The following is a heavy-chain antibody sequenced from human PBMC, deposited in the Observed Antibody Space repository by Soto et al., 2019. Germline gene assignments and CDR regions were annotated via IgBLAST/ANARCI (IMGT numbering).Heavy chain of an antibody. J-gene: IGHJ6*03. CDR1: GGSIGSGGYY. Sequence: QVQLQESGPGLVKPSQTLSLTCTVSGGSIGSGGYYWSWIRQHPGKGLEWIGYIYYSGSTYYNPSLKSRVTISVDTSKNQFSLKLSSVTAADTAVYYCARGLSLVGYYYYYMDVWGKGTTVTVSS. CDR3: ARGLSLVGYYYYYMDV. V-gene: IGHV4-31*03. CDR2: IYYSGST. D-gene: IGHD3-9*01.